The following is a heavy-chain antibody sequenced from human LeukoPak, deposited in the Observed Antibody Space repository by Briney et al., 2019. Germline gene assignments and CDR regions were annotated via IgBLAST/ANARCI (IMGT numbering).Heavy chain of an antibody. Sequence: PSETLSLSCTVSGGSISNHSWGWVRQPAGRGLEWIGRIFASGSTNYNPSLETRVALSLDTSKNQFSLELKSVTAADTAVYYCARTVYSSSWYPDYWGQGTLVTVSS. D-gene: IGHD6-13*01. CDR3: ARTVYSSSWYPDY. CDR1: GGSISNHS. CDR2: IFASGST. V-gene: IGHV4-4*07. J-gene: IGHJ4*02.